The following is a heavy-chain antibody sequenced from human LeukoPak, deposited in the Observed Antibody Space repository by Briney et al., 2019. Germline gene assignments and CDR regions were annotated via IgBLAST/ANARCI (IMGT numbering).Heavy chain of an antibody. Sequence: ASVKVSCKASGGTFSSYAISWVRQAPGQGLEWVGGIIPIFGTANYAQKFQGRVTITADESTSTAYMELSSLRSEDTAVYYCARDGDPTVGPLEMATHWGQGTLVTVSS. V-gene: IGHV1-69*13. CDR2: IIPIFGTA. CDR3: ARDGDPTVGPLEMATH. CDR1: GGTFSSYA. J-gene: IGHJ4*02. D-gene: IGHD5-24*01.